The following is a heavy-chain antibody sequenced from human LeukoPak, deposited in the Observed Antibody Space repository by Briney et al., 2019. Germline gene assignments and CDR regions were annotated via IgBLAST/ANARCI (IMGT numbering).Heavy chain of an antibody. CDR2: INHSGST. Sequence: SETLSLTCAVYGGSFSGYYWSWIRQPPGKGLEWIGEINHSGSTNYNPSLKSRVTISVDTSKNQSSLKLSSVTAADTAVYYCARGAPLYYYGSGSYYNVPDAFDIWGQGTMVTVSS. D-gene: IGHD3-10*01. CDR1: GGSFSGYY. V-gene: IGHV4-34*01. J-gene: IGHJ3*02. CDR3: ARGAPLYYYGSGSYYNVPDAFDI.